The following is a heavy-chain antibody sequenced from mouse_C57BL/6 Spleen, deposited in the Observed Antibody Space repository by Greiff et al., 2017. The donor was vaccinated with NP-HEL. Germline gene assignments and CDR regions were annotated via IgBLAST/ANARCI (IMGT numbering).Heavy chain of an antibody. J-gene: IGHJ4*01. D-gene: IGHD1-1*01. CDR1: GYAFSSSW. CDR3: ARGPFITTGEGAMDY. CDR2: IYPGDGDT. V-gene: IGHV1-82*01. Sequence: QVQLQQSGPELVKPGASVKISCKASGYAFSSSWMNWVKQRPGKGLEWIGRIYPGDGDTNYNGKFKGKATLTADKSSSTAYMQLSSLTSEDSAVYFCARGPFITTGEGAMDYWGQGTSVTVSS.